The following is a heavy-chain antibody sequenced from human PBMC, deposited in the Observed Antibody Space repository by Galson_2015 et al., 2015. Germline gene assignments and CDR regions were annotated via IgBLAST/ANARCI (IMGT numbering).Heavy chain of an antibody. J-gene: IGHJ4*02. CDR2: MNPNSGNT. CDR1: GYTFTSYD. D-gene: IGHD3-22*01. Sequence: SVKVSCKASGYTFTSYDINWVRQATGQGLEWMGWMNPNSGNTGYAQKFQGRVTMTRNTSISTAYMELSSLRSEDTAVYYCARGLSRVVAKGPGYWGQGTLVTVSS. CDR3: ARGLSRVVAKGPGY. V-gene: IGHV1-8*01.